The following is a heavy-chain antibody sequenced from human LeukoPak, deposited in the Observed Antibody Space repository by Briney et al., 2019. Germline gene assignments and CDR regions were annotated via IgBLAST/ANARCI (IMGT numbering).Heavy chain of an antibody. J-gene: IGHJ5*02. CDR1: GYTFTNYG. CDR2: ISANNDNT. CDR3: ARDRGYSTGWSWFDP. V-gene: IGHV1-18*01. Sequence: ASVKVSCKAPGYTFTNYGISWVRQAPGQGLEWMGWISANNDNTNYGQKLQGRVTMTTDTSPTTAYMELRSLRSEDTAVYYCARDRGYSTGWSWFDPWGQGTLVTVSS. D-gene: IGHD6-19*01.